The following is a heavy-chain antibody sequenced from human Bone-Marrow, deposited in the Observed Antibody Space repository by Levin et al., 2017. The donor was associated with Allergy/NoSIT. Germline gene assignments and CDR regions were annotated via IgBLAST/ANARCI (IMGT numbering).Heavy chain of an antibody. V-gene: IGHV4-59*08. CDR3: ARRAGATRADNSFDI. D-gene: IGHD2-21*01. CDR2: IFYTGNT. CDR1: GGSMNNYY. Sequence: SETLSLTCTVSGGSMNNYYWGWIRQPPGKRLEWIGHIFYTGNTDSNPSLKSRLTMSVDTSKRQFSLRLTSVIATDTAIYYCARRAGATRADNSFDIWGQGTMVTVSS. J-gene: IGHJ3*02.